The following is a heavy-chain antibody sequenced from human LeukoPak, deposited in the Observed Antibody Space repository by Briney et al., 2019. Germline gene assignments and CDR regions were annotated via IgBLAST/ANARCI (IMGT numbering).Heavy chain of an antibody. CDR1: GCTFSSYS. V-gene: IGHV1-69*05. CDR3: ARVNRYHYILDV. Sequence: SVKVSCKASGCTFSSYSITWVRQAPGQGLEWMGGIMPLFNTANYAQQVQGRVTITSDESTSTAYMELSSLRVEDTAMYYCARVNRYHYILDVWAKGPTDSVPS. J-gene: IGHJ6*03. D-gene: IGHD1-14*01. CDR2: IMPLFNTA.